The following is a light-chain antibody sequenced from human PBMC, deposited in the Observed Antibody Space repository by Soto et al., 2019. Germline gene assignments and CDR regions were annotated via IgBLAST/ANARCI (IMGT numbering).Light chain of an antibody. CDR2: GAS. Sequence: EIVLTQSPGTLSLSPGERATLSCRASQSVSSNYLAWYQQKPGQAPRLLIYGASSRATGIPDRFSGSESGTDFTLTISRLEPEDFAVYYCQQYGSPPITFGQGTRLEIK. J-gene: IGKJ5*01. CDR1: QSVSSNY. CDR3: QQYGSPPIT. V-gene: IGKV3-20*01.